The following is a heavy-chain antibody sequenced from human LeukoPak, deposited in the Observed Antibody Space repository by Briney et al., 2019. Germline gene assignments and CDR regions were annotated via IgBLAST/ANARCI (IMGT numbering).Heavy chain of an antibody. CDR2: IYHSGTT. Sequence: PSETLSLTCTVSGYSISSGYYWGWIRQPPGKGLEWIGSIYHSGTTYYNPSLKSRVTMSVDTSKNQFSLKLNSVTAADTAVYYCARWGSELPDDAFDIWGQGTMVTVSS. CDR3: ARWGSELPDDAFDI. J-gene: IGHJ3*02. V-gene: IGHV4-38-2*02. D-gene: IGHD6-25*01. CDR1: GYSISSGYY.